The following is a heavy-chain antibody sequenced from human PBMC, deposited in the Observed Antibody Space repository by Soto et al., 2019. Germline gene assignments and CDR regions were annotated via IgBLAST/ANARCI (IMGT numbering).Heavy chain of an antibody. J-gene: IGHJ4*02. V-gene: IGHV2-5*02. CDR3: AHRPGGYISGWDNGYFDF. CDR1: GFSFSTSQVG. D-gene: IGHD6-19*01. Sequence: QITLNESGPTLVKPTQTLTLTCTFSGFSFSTSQVGVAWIRQPPGKAQEWLAIVYWDDDKRYNTSLRSRLTITKDTSRNQVVLTMTNMDPVDTATFYCAHRPGGYISGWDNGYFDFWGRGALVTVSS. CDR2: VYWDDDK.